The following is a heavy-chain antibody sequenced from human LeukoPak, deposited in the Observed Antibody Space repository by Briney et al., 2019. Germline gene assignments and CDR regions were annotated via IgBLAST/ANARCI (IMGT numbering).Heavy chain of an antibody. CDR2: ISGSGGST. J-gene: IGHJ4*02. Sequence: HPGGSLRLSCAASGFTFSSYAMSWVRQAPGKGLEWVSAISGSGGSTYYADSVKGRFTISRDNSKNTLYLQMNSLRAEDTAVYYCAKAYYDSSGYYKSYFDYWGQGTLVTVSS. CDR1: GFTFSSYA. V-gene: IGHV3-23*01. D-gene: IGHD3-22*01. CDR3: AKAYYDSSGYYKSYFDY.